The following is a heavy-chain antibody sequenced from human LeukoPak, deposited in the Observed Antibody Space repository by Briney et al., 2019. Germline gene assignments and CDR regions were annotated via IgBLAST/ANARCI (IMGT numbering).Heavy chain of an antibody. Sequence: GASVKVSCKASGYTFTGYYMHWVRQAPGQGLEWMGWINPNSGGTNYAQKFQGRVTMTRDTSISTAYMELSRLRSDDTAVYYCARVIGVGANRFFGYWGQGTLVTVSS. CDR3: ARVIGVGANRFFGY. V-gene: IGHV1-2*02. D-gene: IGHD1-26*01. J-gene: IGHJ4*02. CDR1: GYTFTGYY. CDR2: INPNSGGT.